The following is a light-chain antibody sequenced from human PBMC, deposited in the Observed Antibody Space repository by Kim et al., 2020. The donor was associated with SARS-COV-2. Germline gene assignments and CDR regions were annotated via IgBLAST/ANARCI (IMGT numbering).Light chain of an antibody. Sequence: SCTSSSINIVAVYDEHWYPQLPQTAPKLLNHGNNNRPSGFPDRLSGSMSGTSASLAITALHAEDEADYYCQSYYSRLGGSNWVFGGGTQLTVL. V-gene: IGLV1-40*01. CDR2: GNN. CDR3: QSYYSRLGGSNWV. CDR1: SINIVAVYD. J-gene: IGLJ3*02.